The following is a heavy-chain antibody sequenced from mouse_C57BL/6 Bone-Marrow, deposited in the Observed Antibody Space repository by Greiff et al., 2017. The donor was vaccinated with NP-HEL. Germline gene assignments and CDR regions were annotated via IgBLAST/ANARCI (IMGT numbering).Heavy chain of an antibody. CDR1: GFTFSDYY. J-gene: IGHJ1*03. D-gene: IGHD2-5*01. Sequence: EVQRVESGGGLVQPGGSLKLSCAASGFTFSDYYMYWVRQTPEKRLEWVAYISNGGGSTYYPDTVKGRFTISRDNAKNTLYLQMSRLKSEDTAMYYCARGSNDWYFDVWGTGTTVTVSS. CDR2: ISNGGGST. CDR3: ARGSNDWYFDV. V-gene: IGHV5-12*01.